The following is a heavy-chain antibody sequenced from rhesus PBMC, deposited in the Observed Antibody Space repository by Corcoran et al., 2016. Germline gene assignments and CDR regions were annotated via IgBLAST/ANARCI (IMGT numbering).Heavy chain of an antibody. CDR3: ARGSTVDS. J-gene: IGHJ4*01. CDR2: VSGSGRIT. Sequence: QVQLQESGPGVVKPSETLSLTCAVSGGSVNGYNWWSWIRQAPGKGLEWIGYVSGSGRITAYNPSLQSRVTISSDTSKNQFSLKLRSVTAADTAVYYCARGSTVDSWGQGVLVTVSS. V-gene: IGHV4-65*01. CDR1: GGSVNGYNW.